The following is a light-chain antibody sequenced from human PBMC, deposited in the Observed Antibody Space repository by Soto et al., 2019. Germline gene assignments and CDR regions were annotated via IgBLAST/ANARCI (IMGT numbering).Light chain of an antibody. Sequence: QSALTQPASVSGSPGQSITISCTGTSSDVGGYNFVSWYQQHPGKAPKLMIYEVSNRPSGVSNRFAGSKSGNTASLTISGRQAEGEADYYCSSYTSSSTQVFGTGTKLTVL. V-gene: IGLV2-14*01. CDR3: SSYTSSSTQV. CDR1: SSDVGGYNF. J-gene: IGLJ1*01. CDR2: EVS.